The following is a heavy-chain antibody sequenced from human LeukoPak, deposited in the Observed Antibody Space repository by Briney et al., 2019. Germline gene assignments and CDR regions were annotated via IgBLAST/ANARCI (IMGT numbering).Heavy chain of an antibody. CDR3: ARLPRRYGSGNNWFDP. V-gene: IGHV4-59*08. Sequence: SETLSLTCTVSGGSISDYHWSWIRQPPGKGLEWIGYIYYSGTTNYNPSLKSRVTISIDTSKNQFSLKLTSVTAADTAVYYCARLPRRYGSGNNWFDPWGQGTLVTVSS. J-gene: IGHJ5*02. D-gene: IGHD3-10*01. CDR2: IYYSGTT. CDR1: GGSISDYH.